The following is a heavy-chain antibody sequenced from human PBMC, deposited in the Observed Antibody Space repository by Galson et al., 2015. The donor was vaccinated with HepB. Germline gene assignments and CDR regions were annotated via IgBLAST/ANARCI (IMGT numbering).Heavy chain of an antibody. J-gene: IGHJ4*02. D-gene: IGHD3-22*01. CDR1: GFTFSDYY. CDR2: IKQDGSEK. CDR3: ASVHYDSSGYYFDY. V-gene: IGHV3-7*03. Sequence: SLRLSCAASGFTFSDYYMSWIRQAPGKGLEWVANIKQDGSEKYYVDSVKGRFTISRDNAKNSLYLQMNSLRAEDTAVYYCASVHYDSSGYYFDYWGQGTLVTVSS.